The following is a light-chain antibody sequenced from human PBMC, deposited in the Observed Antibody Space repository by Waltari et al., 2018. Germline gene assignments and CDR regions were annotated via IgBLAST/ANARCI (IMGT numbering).Light chain of an antibody. CDR3: QQYYSTPPT. Sequence: DIVMTQSPDSLAVSLGERATINCKYSQSVLYSSNNKNYLAWYQQKPVLPPKLLIYWASTRESVVPDRFSGSGSGTDFTLTISSLQAEDVAVYYCQQYYSTPPTFGQGTKLEIK. CDR2: WAS. CDR1: QSVLYSSNNKNY. J-gene: IGKJ2*01. V-gene: IGKV4-1*01.